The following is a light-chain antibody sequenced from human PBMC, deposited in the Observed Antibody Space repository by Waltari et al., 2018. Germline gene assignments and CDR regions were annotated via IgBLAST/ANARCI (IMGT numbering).Light chain of an antibody. V-gene: IGKV1-5*03. Sequence: DIQMTQSPSTLSASVGDRVTITCRASQSISNWLAWYQQKPGKAPTVLIYGASSLESGVPSRFSGSGSGTEFTLTISSLQPDDFATYYCQQYSDYSTWTFGQGTKVEIK. J-gene: IGKJ1*01. CDR1: QSISNW. CDR2: GAS. CDR3: QQYSDYSTWT.